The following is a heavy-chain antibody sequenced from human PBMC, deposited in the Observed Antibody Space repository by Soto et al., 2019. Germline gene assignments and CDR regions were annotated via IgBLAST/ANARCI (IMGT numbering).Heavy chain of an antibody. CDR2: INHSGST. CDR3: ARESYYGSGSYYNVPFSRYYYYMDV. J-gene: IGHJ6*03. D-gene: IGHD3-10*01. V-gene: IGHV4-34*01. CDR1: GGSFSGYY. Sequence: PSETLSLTCAVYGGSFSGYYWSWIRQPPGKGLEWIGEINHSGSTNYNPSLKSRVTISVDTSKNQFSLKLSSVTAADTAVYYCARESYYGSGSYYNVPFSRYYYYMDVWGKGTTVTVSS.